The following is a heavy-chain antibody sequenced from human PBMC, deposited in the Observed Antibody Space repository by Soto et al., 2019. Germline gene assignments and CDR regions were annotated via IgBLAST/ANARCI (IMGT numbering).Heavy chain of an antibody. CDR1: GGTFSSYA. CDR2: IIPIFGTA. V-gene: IGHV1-69*13. J-gene: IGHJ6*02. D-gene: IGHD2-2*01. CDR3: ARVVRRIVVVPAAPYYGMDV. Sequence: SVKVSGKASGGTFSSYAISWVRQAPGQGLEWMGGIIPIFGTANYAQKFQGRVTITAEESTSTAYMELSSLRSEDTAVYYCARVVRRIVVVPAAPYYGMDVWGQGTTVTVSS.